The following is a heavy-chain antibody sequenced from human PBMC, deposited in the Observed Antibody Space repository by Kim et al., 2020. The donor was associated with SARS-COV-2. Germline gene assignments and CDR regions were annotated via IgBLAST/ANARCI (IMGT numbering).Heavy chain of an antibody. CDR1: GYTFTGYY. J-gene: IGHJ5*02. CDR3: ARYFAEIYGSWSYGNWFDP. CDR2: INPNSGGT. D-gene: IGHD3-10*01. V-gene: IGHV1-2*02. Sequence: ASVKVSCKASGYTFTGYYMHWVRQAPGQGLEWMGWINPNSGGTNYAQKFTGRVTMTWDTSISTAYMELSRLRSDDTAVYYCARYFAEIYGSWSYGNWFDPWGQGTLVTVSS.